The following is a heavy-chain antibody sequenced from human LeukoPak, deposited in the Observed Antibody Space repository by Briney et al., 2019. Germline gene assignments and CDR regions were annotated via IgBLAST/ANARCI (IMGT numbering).Heavy chain of an antibody. V-gene: IGHV4-4*07. Sequence: PSETLSLTCTVSGGAISSYHWSWIRQPAGKGLEWIGRIYTSGSTNYNPSLKSRVTMSVDTSKNQFSLKLSSVTAADTAVYYCARAPPLIYGSGSYFDYWGQGTLVTVSS. CDR1: GGAISSYH. J-gene: IGHJ4*02. CDR2: IYTSGST. CDR3: ARAPPLIYGSGSYFDY. D-gene: IGHD3-10*01.